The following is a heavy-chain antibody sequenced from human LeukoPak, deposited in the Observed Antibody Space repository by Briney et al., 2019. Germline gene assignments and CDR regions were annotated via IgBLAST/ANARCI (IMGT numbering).Heavy chain of an antibody. CDR1: GYTFTRYY. J-gene: IGHJ5*02. V-gene: IGHV1-46*01. D-gene: IGHD2-2*01. CDR2: INPSGGST. Sequence: GASVKVSCKASGYTFTRYYMHWVRQAPGKGLEWVGIINPSGGSTSYAQKFQGRVTMTRDTSTSTVYMELSSLRSEDTAVYYCARGHAYCSNTSCSLSWFDPWGQGTLVTVSS. CDR3: ARGHAYCSNTSCSLSWFDP.